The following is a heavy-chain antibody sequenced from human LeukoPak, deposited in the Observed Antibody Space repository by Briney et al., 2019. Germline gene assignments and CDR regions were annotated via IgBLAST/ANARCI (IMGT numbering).Heavy chain of an antibody. V-gene: IGHV3-23*01. D-gene: IGHD2-2*01. CDR3: AKDYIVVVPAARGGAFDI. J-gene: IGHJ3*02. CDR2: ISGSGGST. CDR1: GFTFSSYA. Sequence: PGRSLRLSCAASGFTFSSYAMSWVRQAPGKGLEWVSAISGSGGSTYYADSVKGRFTISRDNSKNTLYLQMNSLRAEDTAVYYCAKDYIVVVPAARGGAFDIWGQGTMVTVSS.